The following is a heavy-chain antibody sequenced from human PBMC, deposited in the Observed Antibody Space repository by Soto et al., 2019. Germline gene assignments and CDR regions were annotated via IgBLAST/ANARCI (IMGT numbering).Heavy chain of an antibody. CDR1: GGSFSGYY. CDR3: ARGIAAADHFDY. Sequence: SETLSLTCAVYGGSFSGYYWSWIRQPPGKGLEWIGYIYYSGSTNYNPSLKSRVTISVDTSKNQFSLKLSSVTAADTAVYYCARGIAAADHFDYWGQGALVTVSS. D-gene: IGHD6-13*01. CDR2: IYYSGST. V-gene: IGHV4-59*01. J-gene: IGHJ4*02.